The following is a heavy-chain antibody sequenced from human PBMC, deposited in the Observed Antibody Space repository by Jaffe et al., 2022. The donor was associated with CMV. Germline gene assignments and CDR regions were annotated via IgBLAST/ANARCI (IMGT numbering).Heavy chain of an antibody. CDR1: GGSISSYY. Sequence: QVQLQESGPGLVKPSETLSLTCTVSGGSISSYYWSWIRQPPGKGLEWIGYIYYSGSTNYNPSLKSRVTISVDTSKNQFSLKLSSVTAADTAVYYCAREAPRSSGYPELYFDYWGQGTLVTVSS. V-gene: IGHV4-59*01. CDR3: AREAPRSSGYPELYFDY. D-gene: IGHD3-22*01. CDR2: IYYSGST. J-gene: IGHJ4*02.